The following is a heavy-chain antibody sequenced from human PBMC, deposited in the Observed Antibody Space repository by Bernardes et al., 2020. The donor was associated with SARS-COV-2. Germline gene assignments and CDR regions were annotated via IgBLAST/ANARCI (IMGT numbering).Heavy chain of an antibody. V-gene: IGHV3-33*01. CDR2: IWHDGSRE. Sequence: GGSLRLCCAAFGFTFRDYTMHWVRKAPGKGLEWVEVIWHDGSREYYVDSVKGRFAISRDNSNNTLYLQMNNLRVEDTALYRCATEDGEWLESWGQGTLVTVSS. CDR3: ATEDGEWLES. D-gene: IGHD4-17*01. CDR1: GFTFRDYT. J-gene: IGHJ5*01.